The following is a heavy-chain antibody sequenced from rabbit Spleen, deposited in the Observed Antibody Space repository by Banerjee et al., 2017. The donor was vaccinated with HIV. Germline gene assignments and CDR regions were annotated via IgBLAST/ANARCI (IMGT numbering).Heavy chain of an antibody. CDR1: GFTLSSYYM. J-gene: IGHJ4*01. V-gene: IGHV1S45*01. D-gene: IGHD1-1*01. Sequence: QEHLKESGGGLVQPGGSLKLSCTASGFTLSSYYMNWVRQAPGRGLEWVVCIDAGSSGFTYFASWAKGRFTISKTSSTTVTLQMTSLTAADTATYFCARDLVGVIGWNFYLWGPGTLVTVS. CDR3: ARDLVGVIGWNFYL. CDR2: IDAGSSGFT.